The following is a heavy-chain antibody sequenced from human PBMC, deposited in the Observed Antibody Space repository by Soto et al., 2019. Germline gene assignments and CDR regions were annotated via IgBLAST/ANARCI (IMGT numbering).Heavy chain of an antibody. J-gene: IGHJ5*02. CDR1: GYAFTTSA. D-gene: IGHD3-10*01. CDR2: INPATGDT. V-gene: IGHV1-3*01. CDR3: ARAAGRSKLLPYYFDP. Sequence: QVHLVQSGAEVQKPGASVRISCQASGYAFTTSAIHWVRQAPGLSLEWMGWINPATGDTKYSPNFRGSVTFALDTSATTAYLDLRSLASLDTAVYYCARAAGRSKLLPYYFDPWCQGTLVTVSS.